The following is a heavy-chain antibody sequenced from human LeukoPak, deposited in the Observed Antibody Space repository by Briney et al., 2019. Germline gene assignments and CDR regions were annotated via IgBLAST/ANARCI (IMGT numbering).Heavy chain of an antibody. CDR3: ARSVVVAATGWFDP. J-gene: IGHJ5*02. CDR2: ISAYNGNT. V-gene: IGHV1-18*01. CDR1: GYTFTSYG. Sequence: ASVKVSCKASGYTFTSYGISWVRQAPGQGLEWMGWISAYNGNTNYAQKLQGRVTMTTDTSTSTAYMELRSLRADDTAVYYCARSVVVAATGWFDPWGQGTLVTVSS. D-gene: IGHD2-15*01.